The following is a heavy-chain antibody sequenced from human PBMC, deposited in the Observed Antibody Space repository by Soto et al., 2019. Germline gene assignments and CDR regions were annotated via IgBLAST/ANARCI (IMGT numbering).Heavy chain of an antibody. CDR1: GGSFSGYY. CDR3: ARGWGRIFDY. J-gene: IGHJ4*02. Sequence: PSATLSLTCAVYGGSFSGYYWSWIRQPPGKGLEWIGEINHSGSTNYNPSLKSRVTISVDTSKNQFSLKLSSVTAADTAVYYCARGWGRIFDYWGQGTLVTVSS. V-gene: IGHV4-34*01. CDR2: INHSGST. D-gene: IGHD7-27*01.